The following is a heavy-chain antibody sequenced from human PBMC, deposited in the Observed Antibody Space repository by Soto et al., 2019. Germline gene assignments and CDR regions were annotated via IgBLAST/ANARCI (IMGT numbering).Heavy chain of an antibody. CDR2: ISGSGSFT. CDR1: GFTFRTYA. Sequence: GSLRLSCAASGFTFRTYAMNWVRQAPGKGLEWISAISGSGSFTHYADSVRGRFTISRDNSQNQLYLQMNNLRGDDTAMYYCAKIPTGSGSSKFDYWGQGIQVTVSS. D-gene: IGHD3-10*01. J-gene: IGHJ4*02. CDR3: AKIPTGSGSSKFDY. V-gene: IGHV3-23*01.